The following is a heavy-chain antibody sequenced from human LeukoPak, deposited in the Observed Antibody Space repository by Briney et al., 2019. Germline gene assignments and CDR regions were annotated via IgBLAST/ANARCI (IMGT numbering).Heavy chain of an antibody. CDR2: INTQGTYT. D-gene: IGHD2-15*01. CDR3: VIDLGDYNDF. V-gene: IGHV3-74*01. J-gene: IGHJ4*02. CDR1: GFTFSSYG. Sequence: GGSLRLSCAASGFTFSSYGMHWVRQDPGRGLLWVSRINTQGTYTNYADSVKGRFTISRGNAKNTLYLQMSSLRADDTAVYYCVIDLGDYNDFWGQGTLVSVSS.